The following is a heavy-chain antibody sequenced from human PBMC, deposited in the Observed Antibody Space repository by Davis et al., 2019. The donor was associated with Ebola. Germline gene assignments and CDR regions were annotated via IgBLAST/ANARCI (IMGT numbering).Heavy chain of an antibody. CDR1: GYTFTSYD. J-gene: IGHJ4*02. CDR3: ARGLDMGDCFDY. Sequence: ASVKVSCKASGYTFTSYDINWVRQAPGQGLEWMGWISGYNGNTNYAQKLQGRVTMTTDTSTSTAYMELRSLRSDDTAVYYCARGLDMGDCFDYWGQGTLVTVSS. CDR2: ISGYNGNT. D-gene: IGHD2-2*03. V-gene: IGHV1-18*01.